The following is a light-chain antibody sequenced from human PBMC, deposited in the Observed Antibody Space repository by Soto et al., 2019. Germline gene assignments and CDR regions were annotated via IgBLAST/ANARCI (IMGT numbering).Light chain of an antibody. CDR1: SSNIGTGYD. V-gene: IGLV1-40*01. Sequence: QSVLTQPPSVSGAPGQRVTISCTGSSSNIGTGYDVHWYQQVPGTAPKLLIYGNTNRPSGVPDRFSGSQSGTSASLAISGLQPEDEAVYYCPSYDSNLVLFGGGTKVTVL. J-gene: IGLJ2*01. CDR3: PSYDSNLVL. CDR2: GNT.